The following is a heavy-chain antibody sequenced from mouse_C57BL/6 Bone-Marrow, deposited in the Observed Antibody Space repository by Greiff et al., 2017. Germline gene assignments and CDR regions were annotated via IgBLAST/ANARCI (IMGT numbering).Heavy chain of an antibody. CDR2: IDPSDSYT. J-gene: IGHJ1*03. D-gene: IGHD1-1*01. Sequence: QVQLQQSGAELVKPGASVKLSCKASGYTFTSYWMQWVKQRPGQGLAWIGEIDPSDSYTNYNQKFKGKATLTVDTSSSTAYMQLSSLTSEDSAVYYCARDPYYGSSYWYFDVWGTGTTVTVSS. CDR3: ARDPYYGSSYWYFDV. V-gene: IGHV1-50*01. CDR1: GYTFTSYW.